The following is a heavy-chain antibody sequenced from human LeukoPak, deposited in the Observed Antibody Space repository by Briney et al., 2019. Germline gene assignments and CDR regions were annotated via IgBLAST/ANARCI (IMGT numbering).Heavy chain of an antibody. CDR1: GGSISSGSYY. CDR2: IYTSGST. V-gene: IGHV4-61*02. J-gene: IGHJ4*02. CDR3: ASFQLLPPPPADY. Sequence: SQTLSLTCTVSGGSISSGSYYWSWIRQPAGKGLEWIGRIYTSGSTNYNPSPKSRVTISVDTSKNQFSLKLSSVTAADTAVYYCASFQLLPPPPADYWGQGTLVTVSS. D-gene: IGHD2-2*01.